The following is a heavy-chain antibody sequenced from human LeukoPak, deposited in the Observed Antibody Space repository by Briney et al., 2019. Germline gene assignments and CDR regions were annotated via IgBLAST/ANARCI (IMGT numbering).Heavy chain of an antibody. D-gene: IGHD2-15*01. CDR2: ITPILGIA. J-gene: IGHJ4*02. V-gene: IGHV1-69*04. Sequence: SVKVSCKASGGTFSSYAISWVRQAPGQGLEWMGRITPILGIANYAQKFQGRVTITADKSTSTAYMELSSLRSEDTAVYYCARVGCSGGSCYSGETFDYWGQGTLVTVSS. CDR3: ARVGCSGGSCYSGETFDY. CDR1: GGTFSSYA.